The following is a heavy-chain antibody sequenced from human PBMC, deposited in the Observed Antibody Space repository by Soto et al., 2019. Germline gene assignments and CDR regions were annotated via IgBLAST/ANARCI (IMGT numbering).Heavy chain of an antibody. D-gene: IGHD3-10*01. Sequence: QVQLVQSGAEVKKPGSSVKVSCKASGGTFSPYTVNWVRQAPGQGLEWMGRIIPFLGVTNYAQKFQARVTLTADTSTTPAYRGRGGLSFEDTAVYYWARAGESTFSKCSSGAFWGRGTLVTVSS. CDR3: ARAGESTFSKCSSGAF. J-gene: IGHJ4*02. V-gene: IGHV1-69*02. CDR2: IIPFLGVT. CDR1: GGTFSPYT.